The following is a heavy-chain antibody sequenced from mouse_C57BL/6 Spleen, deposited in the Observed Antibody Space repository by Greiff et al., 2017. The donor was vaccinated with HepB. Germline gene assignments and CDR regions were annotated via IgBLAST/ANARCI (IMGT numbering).Heavy chain of an antibody. Sequence: QVHVKQSGAELARPGASVKLSCKASGYTFTSYGISWVKQRTGQGLEWIGEIYPRSGNTYYNEKFKGKATLTADKSSSTAYMELRSLTSEDSAVYFCARQGNWDDYAMDDWGQGTSVTVSS. CDR1: GYTFTSYG. J-gene: IGHJ4*01. V-gene: IGHV1-81*01. CDR2: IYPRSGNT. D-gene: IGHD4-1*01. CDR3: ARQGNWDDYAMDD.